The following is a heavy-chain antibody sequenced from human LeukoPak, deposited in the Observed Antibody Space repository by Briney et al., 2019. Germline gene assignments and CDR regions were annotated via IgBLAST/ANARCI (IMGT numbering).Heavy chain of an antibody. CDR3: VKTPGSGWIFDY. V-gene: IGHV3-23*01. D-gene: IGHD6-19*01. CDR2: ISGSGGST. J-gene: IGHJ4*02. Sequence: PGGSLRLSCAASGFTFSSYAMSWVRQAPGKGLEWVSLISGSGGSTYYADSVKGRFTGSRDNSKNTLSLQMNSLRAEDTAVYYCVKTPGSGWIFDYWGQGTLVTVSS. CDR1: GFTFSSYA.